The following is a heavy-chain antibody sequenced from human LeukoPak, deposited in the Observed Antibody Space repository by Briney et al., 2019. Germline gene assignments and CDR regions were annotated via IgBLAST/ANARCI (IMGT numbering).Heavy chain of an antibody. J-gene: IGHJ6*02. Sequence: SVKVSCKASGGTFSSYAISWVRQAPGQGLEWMGRIIPMLGIANYAQKFQGRVTITADKSTSTAYMELSSLRSEDTAVYYCARGMERAAGTNYYYGMDVWGQGTTVTVSS. CDR1: GGTFSSYA. CDR3: ARGMERAAGTNYYYGMDV. D-gene: IGHD6-13*01. CDR2: IIPMLGIA. V-gene: IGHV1-69*04.